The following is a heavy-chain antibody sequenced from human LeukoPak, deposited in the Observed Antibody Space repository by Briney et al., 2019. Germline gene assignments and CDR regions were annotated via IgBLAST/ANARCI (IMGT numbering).Heavy chain of an antibody. CDR1: GGSFSGYY. Sequence: PSETLSLTCAVYGGSFSGYYWSWIRQPPGKGLEWIGEINHSGSTNYNPSLKSRVTISVDTSKNQFSLKLSSVTAAGTAVYYCATLYGSGRYFDYWGQGTLVTVSS. CDR3: ATLYGSGRYFDY. V-gene: IGHV4-34*01. CDR2: INHSGST. D-gene: IGHD3-10*01. J-gene: IGHJ4*02.